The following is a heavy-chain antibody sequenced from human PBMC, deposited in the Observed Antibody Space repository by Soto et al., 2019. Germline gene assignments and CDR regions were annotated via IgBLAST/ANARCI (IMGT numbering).Heavy chain of an antibody. CDR3: ARIAGPGLTYFDF. CDR2: INPRSGGS. J-gene: IGHJ4*02. D-gene: IGHD6-13*01. V-gene: IGHV1-46*01. CDR1: RYIFTSYN. Sequence: GASVKVSCKASRYIFTSYNIPWVREAPGQGREWLVDINPRSGGSGSDQKFQGRVSMTRDTSTTTVYMVLSNLRSDDTAVYYCARIAGPGLTYFDFWGQATPVTVSS.